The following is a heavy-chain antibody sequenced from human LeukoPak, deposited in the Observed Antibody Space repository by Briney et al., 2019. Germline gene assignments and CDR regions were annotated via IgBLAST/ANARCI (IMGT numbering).Heavy chain of an antibody. CDR1: GGSITNSY. CDR3: ARDPLSTNDFDI. CDR2: INYSGST. J-gene: IGHJ3*02. D-gene: IGHD1-1*01. Sequence: SETLSLTCTVSGGSITNSYWNWIRQSPGKELEWIGYINYSGSTNYNPSLKSRVTISVDTSKNQFSLKLSSVTAADTAVYFCARDPLSTNDFDIWGQGTMVTVSS. V-gene: IGHV4-59*01.